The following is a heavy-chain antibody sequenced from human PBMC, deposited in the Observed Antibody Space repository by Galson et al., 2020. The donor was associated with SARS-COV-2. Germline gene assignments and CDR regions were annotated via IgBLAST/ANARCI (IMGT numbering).Heavy chain of an antibody. Sequence: GGSLRLSCAASGFTFSSYAMHWVRQAPGKGLEWVAVISYDGSNKYYADSVKGRFTISRDNSKNTLYLQMNSLRAEDTAVYYCARSKYDRSPGGGADYWGQGTLVTVSS. J-gene: IGHJ4*02. V-gene: IGHV3-30*04. D-gene: IGHD3-16*01. CDR2: ISYDGSNK. CDR3: ARSKYDRSPGGGADY. CDR1: GFTFSSYA.